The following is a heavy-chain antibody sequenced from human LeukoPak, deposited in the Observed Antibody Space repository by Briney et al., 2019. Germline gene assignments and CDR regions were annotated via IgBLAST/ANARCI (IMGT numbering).Heavy chain of an antibody. CDR2: ISYDGSNK. J-gene: IGHJ4*02. CDR1: GFTFSSYG. CDR3: AKAAKIEGYFDY. V-gene: IGHV3-30*18. Sequence: GGSLRLSCAASGFTFSSYGMHWVRQAPGKGLEGVAVISYDGSNKYYADSVKGRFTISRDNSKNTLYLQMNSLRAEDTAVYYCAKAAKIEGYFDYWGQGTLVTVSS. D-gene: IGHD3-22*01.